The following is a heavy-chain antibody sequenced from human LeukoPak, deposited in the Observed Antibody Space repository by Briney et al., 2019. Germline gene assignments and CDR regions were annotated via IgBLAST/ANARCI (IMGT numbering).Heavy chain of an antibody. CDR2: MDSGGST. CDR1: GFTFSSNY. CDR3: ARSTAVTGRYYYYYMDV. D-gene: IGHD4-23*01. V-gene: IGHV3-53*01. Sequence: GGSLRLSCAASGFTFSSNYMSWVRQAPGKGLEWVSVMDSGGSTYYADSVKGRFTISRDNSRNTLYLQMNSLRAEDTAVYYCARSTAVTGRYYYYYMDVWGKGTPVSVSS. J-gene: IGHJ6*03.